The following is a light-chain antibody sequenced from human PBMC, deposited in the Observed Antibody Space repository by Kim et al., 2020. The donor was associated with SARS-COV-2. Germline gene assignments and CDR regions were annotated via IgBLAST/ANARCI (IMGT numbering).Light chain of an antibody. CDR2: GKN. CDR3: NSRESSTNHWM. V-gene: IGLV3-19*01. Sequence: SSELTQDPAVSVALGQTVRITCQGDSLRSCYASWYQQKPGQAPVLVFYGKNNRPSGIPDRFSGSYSGNTASLTITAAPAEDEADYYCNSRESSTNHWMFGGGTKVTVL. J-gene: IGLJ3*02. CDR1: SLRSCY.